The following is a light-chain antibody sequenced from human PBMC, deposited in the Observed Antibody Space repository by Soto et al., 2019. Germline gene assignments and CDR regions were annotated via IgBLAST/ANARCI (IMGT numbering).Light chain of an antibody. CDR1: TSDIGGYNY. CDR2: DVT. J-gene: IGLJ1*01. Sequence: QSALTQPASVSGSPGQSITISCTGTTSDIGGYNYVSWYQQHPGKAPKLMIYDVTRRPSGVSNRFSGSKSGTTASLTISGLQAEDEADYYCSSDISSSAPYVFGTGTKLTVL. CDR3: SSDISSSAPYV. V-gene: IGLV2-14*01.